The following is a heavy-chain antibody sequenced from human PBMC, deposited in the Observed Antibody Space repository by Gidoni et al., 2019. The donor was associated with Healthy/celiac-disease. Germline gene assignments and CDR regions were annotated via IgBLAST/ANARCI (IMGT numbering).Heavy chain of an antibody. J-gene: IGHJ3*02. CDR2: IYTSGST. V-gene: IGHV4-4*07. CDR3: ATEGELSSHKIDPDAFDI. D-gene: IGHD3-16*02. Sequence: QVQLQESGPGLVKPSETLSLTCTVSGGSISSSYWSWIRQPAGKGLEWIGRIYTSGSTNYNPSLKSRVTMSVDTSKNQFSLKLSSVTAADTAVYYCATEGELSSHKIDPDAFDIWGQGTMVTVSS. CDR1: GGSISSSY.